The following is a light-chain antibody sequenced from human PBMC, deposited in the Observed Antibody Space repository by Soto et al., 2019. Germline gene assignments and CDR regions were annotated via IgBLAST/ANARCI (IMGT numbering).Light chain of an antibody. CDR2: GSS. CDR3: QQYGTSPMYT. CDR1: QIVSTIY. J-gene: IGKJ2*01. Sequence: EIVLTQSPGTLSLSPGERVTLSCRASQIVSTIYLAWYQQKPGQAPRLLIYGSSSRAPGIPDRFSGSGSGTEFTLTISRLEPEDFVVYYCQQYGTSPMYTFGQGTKLEIK. V-gene: IGKV3-20*01.